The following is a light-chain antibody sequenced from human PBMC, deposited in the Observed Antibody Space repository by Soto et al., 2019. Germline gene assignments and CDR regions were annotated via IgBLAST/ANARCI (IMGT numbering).Light chain of an antibody. J-gene: IGKJ1*01. V-gene: IGKV1-5*01. Sequence: DIQMTQSPSNLSASVGDRVTITCRASQSISSWLAWYQQKPGKAPKLLIYDASSLESGVPSRFSGSGSGTEFTLTISSLQPDDFATYYCQQYNSYSSTFGQGTKVDIK. CDR3: QQYNSYSST. CDR2: DAS. CDR1: QSISSW.